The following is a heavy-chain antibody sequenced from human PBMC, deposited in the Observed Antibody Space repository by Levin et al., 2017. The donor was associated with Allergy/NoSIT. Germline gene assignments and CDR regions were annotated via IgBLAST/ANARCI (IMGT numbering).Heavy chain of an antibody. D-gene: IGHD3-22*01. Sequence: GGSLRLSCAASGILFSSYDMNWVRQAPGKGLEWVSSISAGGNYKYYADSVKGRFPISRDNAKNSLFRKMNSLRAEDTAVYYCASWAMYHYDRSAFDYFYYAMDVWGPGTTVTVSS. CDR3: ASWAMYHYDRSAFDYFYYAMDV. V-gene: IGHV3-21*01. CDR2: ISAGGNYK. J-gene: IGHJ6*02. CDR1: GILFSSYD.